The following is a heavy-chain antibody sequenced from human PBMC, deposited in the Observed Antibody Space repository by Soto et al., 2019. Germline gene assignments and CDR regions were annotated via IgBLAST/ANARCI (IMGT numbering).Heavy chain of an antibody. D-gene: IGHD1-26*01. J-gene: IGHJ3*02. CDR1: GFTFSSYA. CDR3: AKVDKQWELRTWGAFDI. V-gene: IGHV3-23*01. CDR2: ISGSGGST. Sequence: HPGGSLRLSCAASGFTFSSYAMSWVRQAPGKGLEWVSAISGSGGSTYYADSVKGRFTISRDNSKNTLYLQMNSLRAEDTAVYYCAKVDKQWELRTWGAFDIWGQGTMVTRLL.